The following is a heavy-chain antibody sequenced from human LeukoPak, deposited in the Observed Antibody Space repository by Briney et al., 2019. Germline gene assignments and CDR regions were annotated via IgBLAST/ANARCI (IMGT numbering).Heavy chain of an antibody. D-gene: IGHD3-22*01. CDR2: IIPTLGIA. Sequence: ASVKVSCKASGGTFSSYAISWVRQAPGQGLEWMGRIIPTLGIANYAQKFQGRVTITADKSTSTAYMELSSLRSEDTAVYYCARSSLYYYDSSGCLDYWGQGTLVTVSS. J-gene: IGHJ4*02. CDR1: GGTFSSYA. V-gene: IGHV1-69*04. CDR3: ARSSLYYYDSSGCLDY.